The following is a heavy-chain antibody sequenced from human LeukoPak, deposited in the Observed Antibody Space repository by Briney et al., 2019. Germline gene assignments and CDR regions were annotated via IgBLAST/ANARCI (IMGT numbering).Heavy chain of an antibody. CDR3: ARSPSGYDPYYFDY. CDR1: GGSISSYY. J-gene: IGHJ4*02. Sequence: SETLSLTCTVSGGSISSYYWSWIRQPPGKGPEWIGYIYYSGSTNYNPSLKSRVTISVDTSKNQFSLKLSSVTAADTAVYYCARSPSGYDPYYFDYWGQGTLVTVSS. D-gene: IGHD5-12*01. V-gene: IGHV4-59*01. CDR2: IYYSGST.